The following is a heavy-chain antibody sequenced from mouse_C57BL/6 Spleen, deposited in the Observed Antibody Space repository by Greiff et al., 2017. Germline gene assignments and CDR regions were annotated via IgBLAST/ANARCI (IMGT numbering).Heavy chain of an antibody. CDR3: AKITKLPLGRGYFDV. V-gene: IGHV2-5*01. CDR1: GFSLTSYG. Sequence: QVQLQQSGPGLVQPSQSLSITCTVSGFSLTSYGVHWVRQSPGKGLEWLGVIWRGGSTDYNAAFMSRLSITKDNSKSQVFFKMNSLQADDTAIYYCAKITKLPLGRGYFDVWGTGTTVTVSS. D-gene: IGHD4-1*01. J-gene: IGHJ1*03. CDR2: IWRGGST.